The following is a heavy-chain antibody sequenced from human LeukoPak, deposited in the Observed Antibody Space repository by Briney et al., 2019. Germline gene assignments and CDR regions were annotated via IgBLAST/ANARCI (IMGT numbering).Heavy chain of an antibody. V-gene: IGHV4-34*01. CDR1: GGSFSGYY. CDR2: INHSGST. J-gene: IGHJ5*02. CDR3: ARAPIVVVATGWFDP. D-gene: IGHD2-15*01. Sequence: SETLSLTCAVYGGSFSGYYWSWIRQPPGKGLEWIGGINHSGSTNYNPSLKSRVTISVDTSKNQFSLKLSSVTAADTAVYYCARAPIVVVATGWFDPWGQGTLVTVSS.